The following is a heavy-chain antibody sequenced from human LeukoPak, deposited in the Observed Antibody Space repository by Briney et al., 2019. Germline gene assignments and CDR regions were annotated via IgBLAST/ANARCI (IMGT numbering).Heavy chain of an antibody. CDR1: GFTFDDYA. CDR2: ISWDGGST. D-gene: IGHD2-21*02. V-gene: IGHV3-43D*03. J-gene: IGHJ3*02. Sequence: PGGSLRLSCAASGFTFDDYAMHWVRQAPGKGLEWVSLISWDGGSTYYADSVKGRFTISRDNSKNSLYLQMNSLRAEDTALYYCAKPLGAHIVVVTGDAFDIWGQGTMVTVSS. CDR3: AKPLGAHIVVVTGDAFDI.